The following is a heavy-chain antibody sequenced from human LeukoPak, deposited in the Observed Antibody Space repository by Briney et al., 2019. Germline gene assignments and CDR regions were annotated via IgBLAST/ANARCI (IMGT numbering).Heavy chain of an antibody. CDR3: ASSGYSYGLDY. J-gene: IGHJ4*02. D-gene: IGHD5-18*01. Sequence: GGSLRLSCAASGFTFSNNWMTWVRQAPGKGLEWVASVKKDASEKYYVDSVKGRFTISRDNAKNSLYLQMNSLRAEDTAVYYCASSGYSYGLDYWGQGTLVTVSS. CDR1: GFTFSNNW. CDR2: VKKDASEK. V-gene: IGHV3-7*01.